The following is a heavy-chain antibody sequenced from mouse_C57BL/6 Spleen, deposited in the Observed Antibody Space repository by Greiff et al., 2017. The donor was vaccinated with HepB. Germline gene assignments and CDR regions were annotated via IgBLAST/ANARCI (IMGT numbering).Heavy chain of an antibody. V-gene: IGHV5-9*01. Sequence: DVMLVESGGGLVKPGGSLKLSCAASGFTFSSYTMSWVRQTPEKRLEWVATISGGGGNTYYPDSVKGRFTISRDNAKNTLYLQMGSLRSEDTALYYCASSSFDYWGQGTTLTVSS. CDR2: ISGGGGNT. D-gene: IGHD1-1*01. CDR1: GFTFSSYT. CDR3: ASSSFDY. J-gene: IGHJ2*01.